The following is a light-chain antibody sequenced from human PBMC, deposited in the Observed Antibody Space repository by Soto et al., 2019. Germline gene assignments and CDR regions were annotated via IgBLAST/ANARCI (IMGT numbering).Light chain of an antibody. Sequence: QSVLTQPASVSGSPGQSITISCSGTSSDVSSYSHVAWYQQFPGKTPKLIIYEVTYRPSGVSHRFSASKSGNTASLTISGLQAGDEADYYCISYTGSSTSYVFGTGTKLTVL. CDR2: EVT. CDR3: ISYTGSSTSYV. V-gene: IGLV2-14*01. CDR1: SSDVSSYSH. J-gene: IGLJ1*01.